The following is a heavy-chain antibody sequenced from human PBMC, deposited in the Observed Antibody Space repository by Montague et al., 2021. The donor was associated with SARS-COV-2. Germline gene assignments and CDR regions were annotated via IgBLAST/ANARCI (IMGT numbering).Heavy chain of an antibody. CDR3: ARAIWHLDV. CDR2: VYTGGYV. J-gene: IGHJ2*01. V-gene: IGHV4-4*07. Sequence: SETLSLTCSVSGDSISCYYWSWIRQSDGKGLELIGLVYTGGYVNHNPALQSRVSMSVDTSKTQVSLNVTSVTAADTAVYYCARAIWHLDVWGRGILVTVSS. CDR1: GDSISCYY.